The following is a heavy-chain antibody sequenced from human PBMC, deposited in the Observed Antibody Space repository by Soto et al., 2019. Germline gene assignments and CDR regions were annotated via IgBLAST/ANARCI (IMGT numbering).Heavy chain of an antibody. V-gene: IGHV4-59*01. CDR1: GGSISSYY. CDR3: ARSPVVAATPNWFDP. Sequence: SETLSLTCTVSGGSISSYYWSWIRQPPGKGLGWIGYIYYSGSTNYNPSLKSRVTISLDTSKNQFSLKLSSVTAADTAVYYCARSPVVAATPNWFDPWGQGTLVTVSS. CDR2: IYYSGST. J-gene: IGHJ5*02. D-gene: IGHD2-15*01.